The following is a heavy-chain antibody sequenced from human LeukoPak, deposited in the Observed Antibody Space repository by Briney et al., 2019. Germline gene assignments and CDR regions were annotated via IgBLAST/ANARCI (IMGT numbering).Heavy chain of an antibody. D-gene: IGHD2-21*01. CDR1: GYTFTGYY. J-gene: IGHJ4*02. Sequence: GASAKVSCKASGYTFTGYYMHWVRQAPGQGLEWMGWINPNSGGTNYAQKFQGRVTMTRDTSISTAYTELSRLRSDDTAVYYCARVSIAGYSLYYFDYWGQGTLVTVSS. CDR2: INPNSGGT. V-gene: IGHV1-2*02. CDR3: ARVSIAGYSLYYFDY.